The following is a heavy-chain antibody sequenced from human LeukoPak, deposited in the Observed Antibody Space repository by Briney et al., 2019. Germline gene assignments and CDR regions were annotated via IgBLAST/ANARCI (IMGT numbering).Heavy chain of an antibody. V-gene: IGHV3-23*01. CDR3: AKDGGLWVSAHWGDS. Sequence: GGSLRLSCAASGFTFSSYTMSWVRQAPGKGLEWVSTITTSDGNTYYADSVKGRFTVSRDNSKNTLFQQMNSLRAEDTAVYYCAKDGGLWVSAHWGDSWGRGTLVTVSS. CDR1: GFTFSSYT. CDR2: ITTSDGNT. J-gene: IGHJ4*02. D-gene: IGHD7-27*01.